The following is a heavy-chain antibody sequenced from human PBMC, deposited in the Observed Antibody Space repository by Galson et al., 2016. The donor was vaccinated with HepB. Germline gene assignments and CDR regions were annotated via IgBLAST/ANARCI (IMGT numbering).Heavy chain of an antibody. Sequence: LSLTCTVSGGSISSSRYYWGWIRQPPGKGLEWIGSIYYTGSPYYNPSLKSRVTISVDTSKNQFSLKLTSVTAPDTAVYYCASPLIELRDAFDVWGQGTMVTVSS. CDR3: ASPLIELRDAFDV. CDR2: IYYTGSP. J-gene: IGHJ3*01. D-gene: IGHD2-8*01. CDR1: GGSISSSRYY. V-gene: IGHV4-39*01.